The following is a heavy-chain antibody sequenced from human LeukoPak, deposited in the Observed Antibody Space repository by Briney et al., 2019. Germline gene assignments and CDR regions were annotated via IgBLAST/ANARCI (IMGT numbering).Heavy chain of an antibody. CDR2: INPNSGGT. V-gene: IGHV1-2*06. CDR3: ARDSRYCSSSTCYSYYFDY. J-gene: IGHJ4*02. D-gene: IGHD2-2*01. Sequence: GASVKVSCKASGYTFTDYYIHWVRQAPGQGLEWIGRINPNSGGTNYPQKFQGGVTMTRDTSISTAYMELSRLKSDDTAVYYCARDSRYCSSSTCYSYYFDYWGQGTLVTVAS. CDR1: GYTFTDYY.